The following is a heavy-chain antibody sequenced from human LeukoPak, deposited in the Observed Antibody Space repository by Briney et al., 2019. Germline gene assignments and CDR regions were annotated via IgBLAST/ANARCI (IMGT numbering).Heavy chain of an antibody. Sequence: PGGSLRLSCAASGFTFSSYAMHWLRQAPGKGLEWVAVISYDGSNKYYADSVKGRFTISRDNSKNTLYLQMNSLRAEDTGVYYCARVGSPWFGELLNWFDPWGQGTLVTVSS. J-gene: IGHJ5*02. V-gene: IGHV3-30*04. CDR2: ISYDGSNK. D-gene: IGHD3-10*01. CDR3: ARVGSPWFGELLNWFDP. CDR1: GFTFSSYA.